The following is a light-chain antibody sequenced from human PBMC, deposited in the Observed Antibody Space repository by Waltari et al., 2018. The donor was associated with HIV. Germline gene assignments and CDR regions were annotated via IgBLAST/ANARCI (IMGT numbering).Light chain of an antibody. CDR3: QAYDSSNRNYV. J-gene: IGLJ1*01. CDR2: EDN. CDR1: SGSIYSSN. V-gene: IGLV6-57*01. Sequence: NFMLTQPPSLSESPGKTVIISCTRSSGSIYSSNVQCDQQRPGSSPTIVIYEDNKRPPGVPDRFSGSVAFSGNSASLTISGLKTEDEADYYCQAYDSSNRNYVFGSGTTVTVL.